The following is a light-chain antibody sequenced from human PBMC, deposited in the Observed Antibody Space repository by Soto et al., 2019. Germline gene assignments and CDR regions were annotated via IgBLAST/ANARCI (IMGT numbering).Light chain of an antibody. V-gene: IGLV1-51*01. Sequence: QSVLTQPPSVSAAPGQKVTISCSGSRSNIGGNPVSCDQQLPGAAPKLLIYDDNKRPSGIPDRFSGSKSGTSATLGITGFQTGDEADYYCGSWDSSLSAYVFGTGTKGTVL. CDR2: DDN. CDR3: GSWDSSLSAYV. CDR1: RSNIGGNP. J-gene: IGLJ1*01.